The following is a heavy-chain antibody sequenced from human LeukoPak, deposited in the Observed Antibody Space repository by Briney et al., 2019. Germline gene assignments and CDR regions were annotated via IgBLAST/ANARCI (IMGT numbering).Heavy chain of an antibody. Sequence: PSQTLSLTCAVYGGSFSGYYWSWIRQPPGKGLEWIGEINHSGSTNYNPSLKSRVTISVDTSKNQFSLKLSSVTAADTAVYYCARIQQEGAIPDAFDIWGQGTMVTVSS. CDR1: GGSFSGYY. D-gene: IGHD1-26*01. V-gene: IGHV4-34*01. CDR3: ARIQQEGAIPDAFDI. J-gene: IGHJ3*02. CDR2: INHSGST.